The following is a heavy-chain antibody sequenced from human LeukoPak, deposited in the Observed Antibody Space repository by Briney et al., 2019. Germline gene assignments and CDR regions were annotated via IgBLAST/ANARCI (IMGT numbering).Heavy chain of an antibody. CDR2: ISGGGGST. CDR3: AKGQGYNYGDSIGY. V-gene: IGHV3-23*01. CDR1: GFTFSNAW. D-gene: IGHD5-18*01. Sequence: GGSLRLSCIASGFTFSNAWMSWVRQAPGKGLEWVSVISGGGGSTYYADSVKGRFTISRDNSKNTLYLQMNSLRDEDTAVYYCAKGQGYNYGDSIGYWGQGTLVTVSS. J-gene: IGHJ4*02.